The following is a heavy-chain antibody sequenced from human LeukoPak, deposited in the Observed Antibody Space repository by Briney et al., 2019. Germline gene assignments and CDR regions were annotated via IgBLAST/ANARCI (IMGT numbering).Heavy chain of an antibody. CDR2: ISSSSSYI. V-gene: IGHV3-21*01. J-gene: IGHJ4*02. CDR1: GFTFSSYS. CDR3: ARDRFYCSGGSCYGPTDY. D-gene: IGHD2-15*01. Sequence: GGSLRLSCAASGFTFSSYSMNWVRQAPGKGLEWVSSISSSSSYIYYADSVKGRFTISRDNPKNSLYLQMNSLRAEDTAVYYCARDRFYCSGGSCYGPTDYWGQGTLVTVSS.